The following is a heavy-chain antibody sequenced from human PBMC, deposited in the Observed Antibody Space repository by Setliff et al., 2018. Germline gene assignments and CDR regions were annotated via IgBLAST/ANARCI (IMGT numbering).Heavy chain of an antibody. CDR1: GYTFTDYG. D-gene: IGHD2-2*01. V-gene: IGHV1-18*01. CDR3: SRLVRYCTRPSCQRLSGDDY. Sequence: GASVKVSCKASGYTFTDYGVTWVRQAPGQGLEWVGWISPYSGNTYYAPKFQGRITMTTDTSTTTAYMELKSLRSDDTAIYYCSRLVRYCTRPSCQRLSGDDYWGQGARVTVPQ. J-gene: IGHJ4*02. CDR2: ISPYSGNT.